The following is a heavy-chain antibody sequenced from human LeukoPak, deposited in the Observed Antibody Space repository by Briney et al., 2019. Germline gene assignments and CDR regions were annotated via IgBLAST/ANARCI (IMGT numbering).Heavy chain of an antibody. CDR1: GFTFSSYS. J-gene: IGHJ4*02. D-gene: IGHD6-19*01. V-gene: IGHV3-21*01. Sequence: PGGSLRLSCAASGFTFSSYSMNWVRQAPGKGLEWVSSISSSSSYIYYADSVKGRFTISRDNAKNSLYLQMNSLRAEDTAVYYCARRLSRDSSGCSDYWGQGTLVTVSS. CDR3: ARRLSRDSSGCSDY. CDR2: ISSSSSYI.